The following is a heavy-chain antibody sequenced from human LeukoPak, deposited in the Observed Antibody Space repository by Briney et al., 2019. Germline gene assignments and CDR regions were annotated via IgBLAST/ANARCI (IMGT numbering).Heavy chain of an antibody. CDR1: VFTFSSYW. Sequence: GGSLRLSCAASVFTFSSYWMNWVRQAPGKRLEWVSYISSGGNTIYYADSVKGPFTISRDNAKSSLYLQMNSLRAADTAVYYCAREGTAMVSFDYWGQGTLVTLSS. CDR2: ISSGGNTI. V-gene: IGHV3-48*04. D-gene: IGHD5-18*01. J-gene: IGHJ4*02. CDR3: AREGTAMVSFDY.